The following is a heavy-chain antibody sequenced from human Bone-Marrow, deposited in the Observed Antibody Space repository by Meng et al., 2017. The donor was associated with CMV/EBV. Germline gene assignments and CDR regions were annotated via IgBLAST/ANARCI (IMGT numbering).Heavy chain of an antibody. D-gene: IGHD3-3*01. CDR2: ISYDGSNK. CDR3: AKHFGVVITPPFGY. V-gene: IGHV3-30-3*02. Sequence: VQRGGRGGGGAQPGRSLSFSCAASGFTFSSYAMHWVRQAPGKGLEWVAVISYDGSNKYYADSVKGRFTISRDNSKNTLYLQMNSLRAKDTAVYYCAKHFGVVITPPFGYWGQGTLVTVSS. J-gene: IGHJ4*02. CDR1: GFTFSSYA.